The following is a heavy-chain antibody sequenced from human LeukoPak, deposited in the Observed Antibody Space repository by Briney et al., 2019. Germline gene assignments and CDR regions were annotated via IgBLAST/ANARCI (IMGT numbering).Heavy chain of an antibody. D-gene: IGHD2-21*01. CDR2: IIPIFGTA. CDR3: ARGSRLAYYYMDV. J-gene: IGHJ6*03. CDR1: GGTFSSYA. V-gene: IGHV1-69*05. Sequence: SVKVSCKASGGTFSSYAISWVRQAPGQGLEWMGGIIPIFGTANYAQKLQGRVTMTTDTSTSTAYMELRSLRSDDTAVYYCARGSRLAYYYMDVWGKGTTVTVSS.